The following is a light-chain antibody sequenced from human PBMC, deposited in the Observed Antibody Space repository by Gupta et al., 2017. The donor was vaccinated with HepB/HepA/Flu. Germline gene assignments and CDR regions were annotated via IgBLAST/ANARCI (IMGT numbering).Light chain of an antibody. CDR3: QQENNYPWT. Sequence: QMTQSPSTLSASVGDRVTITCRASQNTGYWLAWFQQKPGKAPNLLISKTSTVESGVPSRFSGSGSGTEFTLTISSLQPDDFATYYCQQENNYPWTFGQGTKVEIK. CDR1: QNTGYW. CDR2: KTS. J-gene: IGKJ1*01. V-gene: IGKV1-5*03.